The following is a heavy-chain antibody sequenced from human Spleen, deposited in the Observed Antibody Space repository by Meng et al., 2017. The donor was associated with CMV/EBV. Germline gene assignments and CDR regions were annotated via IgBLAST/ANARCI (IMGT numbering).Heavy chain of an antibody. V-gene: IGHV3-30*04. Sequence: GGSLRLSCAASGFTFSGFTIHWVRQPPGKGLEWLAVISHEEGDKYVADSVKGRFTISRDYSKNTVDLQMNSLRAEDTAVYYCATQLEHCRGINCYMGGFDNWGQGTLVTVSS. CDR1: GFTFSGFT. J-gene: IGHJ5*02. D-gene: IGHD2-2*02. CDR2: ISHEEGDK. CDR3: ATQLEHCRGINCYMGGFDN.